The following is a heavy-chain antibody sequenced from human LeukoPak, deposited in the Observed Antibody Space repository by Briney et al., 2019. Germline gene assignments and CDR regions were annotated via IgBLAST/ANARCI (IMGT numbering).Heavy chain of an antibody. J-gene: IGHJ6*04. CDR1: GYTFTSYG. CDR3: ARGTTYCGGDCYSDYYYGMDV. D-gene: IGHD2-21*02. CDR2: ISAYNGNT. V-gene: IGHV1-18*04. Sequence: GASVKVSCKASGYTFTSYGISWVRQAPGQGLEWMGWISAYNGNTNYAQKLQGRATMTTDTSTSTAYMELRSLRSDDTAVYYCARGTTYCGGDCYSDYYYGMDVWGKGTTVTVSS.